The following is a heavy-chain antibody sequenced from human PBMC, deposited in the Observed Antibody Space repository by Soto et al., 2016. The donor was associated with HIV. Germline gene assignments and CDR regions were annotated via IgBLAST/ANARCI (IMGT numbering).Heavy chain of an antibody. Sequence: QVQLQESGPGLVKPSETLSLTCTVSGGSISSYYWSWIRQPAGKGLEWIGRIYTSGSTNYNPSLKSRVTISVDKSKNQFSLKLSSVTAADTAVYYCARESAAASGAVAFDIWGQGQWSPSLQ. D-gene: IGHD6-13*01. CDR3: ARESAAASGAVAFDI. CDR1: GGSISSYY. CDR2: IYTSGST. V-gene: IGHV4-4*07. J-gene: IGHJ3*02.